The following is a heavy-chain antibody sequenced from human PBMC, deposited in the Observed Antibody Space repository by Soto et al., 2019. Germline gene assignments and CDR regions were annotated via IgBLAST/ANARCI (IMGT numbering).Heavy chain of an antibody. D-gene: IGHD5-12*01. J-gene: IGHJ4*02. V-gene: IGHV4-59*01. CDR1: GGSISSYY. Sequence: PSETLSLTCTASGGSISSYYWSWIRQPPGKGLEWIGYIYYSGSTNYNPSLKSRVTISVDTSKNQFSLKLSSVTAADTAVYYCARGSGYSGYDPYDYWGQGTLVTVSS. CDR3: ARGSGYSGYDPYDY. CDR2: IYYSGST.